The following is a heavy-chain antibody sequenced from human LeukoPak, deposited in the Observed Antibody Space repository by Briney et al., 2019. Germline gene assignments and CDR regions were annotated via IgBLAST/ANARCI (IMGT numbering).Heavy chain of an antibody. Sequence: GGPLRLSCAASGFTFTRYTMNWVRQAPGKGLEWVSSIGSSSTSIYYADSVKGRFTISRDNAKNSLFLQMNSLRADDTAVYYCAKAHPGFDYWGQGTLVTVSS. CDR1: GFTFTRYT. CDR3: AKAHPGFDY. V-gene: IGHV3-21*01. J-gene: IGHJ4*02. CDR2: IGSSSTSI.